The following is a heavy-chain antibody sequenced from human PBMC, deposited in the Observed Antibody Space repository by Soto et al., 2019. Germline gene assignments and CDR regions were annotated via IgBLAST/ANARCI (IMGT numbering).Heavy chain of an antibody. CDR1: GFSFSSYD. J-gene: IGHJ6*03. D-gene: IGHD5-18*01. CDR3: AKGYVPNYYYSYYMDV. CDR2: ISYDGKMK. Sequence: QVQLVESGGGVVQPGRSLRLSCAASGFSFSSYDMHWVRQAPGKGLEWVAVISYDGKMKFYADSVKGRFTISRDNPLNTLFLHINSLRADDTAVYFCAKGYVPNYYYSYYMDVWGRGTTVTVSS. V-gene: IGHV3-30*18.